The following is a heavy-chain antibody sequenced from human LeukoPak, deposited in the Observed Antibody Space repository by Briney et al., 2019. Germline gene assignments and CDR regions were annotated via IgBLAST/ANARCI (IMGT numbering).Heavy chain of an antibody. CDR3: AREVPENFNFDY. D-gene: IGHD2/OR15-2a*01. V-gene: IGHV1-46*01. J-gene: IGHJ4*02. Sequence: ASVKVSCKASGYTFTSYYTHWVRQAPGQGLEWMGIIKPSGGSTLYAQKFQGRVTVTSDMSTSTVYVELSSLTSEDTAVYYSAREVPENFNFDYWGQGTLVTVSS. CDR1: GYTFTSYY. CDR2: IKPSGGST.